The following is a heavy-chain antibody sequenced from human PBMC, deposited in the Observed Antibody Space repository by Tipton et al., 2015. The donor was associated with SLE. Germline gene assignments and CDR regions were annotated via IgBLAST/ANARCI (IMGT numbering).Heavy chain of an antibody. V-gene: IGHV3-23*03. J-gene: IGHJ4*02. Sequence: GSLRLSCAASGFTFSSYAMSWVRQTPGKGLEWVSTIYSGARTYYADSVKGRFTISRDDSNNTLYLQMNSLRADDTAVYYCARDGPLGYFDYWGQGTLVTVSS. CDR3: ARDGPLGYFDY. CDR2: IYSGART. CDR1: GFTFSSYA. D-gene: IGHD6-13*01.